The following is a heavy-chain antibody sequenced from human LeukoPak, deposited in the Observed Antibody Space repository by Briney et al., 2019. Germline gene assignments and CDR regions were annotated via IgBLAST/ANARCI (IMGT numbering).Heavy chain of an antibody. D-gene: IGHD2-2*02. V-gene: IGHV4-34*01. CDR3: ARRRANCSSTSCYSGPSNWFDP. CDR1: GGSFSGYY. J-gene: IGHJ5*02. CDR2: INHSGST. Sequence: SETLSLTCTVSGGSFSGYYWSWIRQPPGKGLEWIGEINHSGSTNYNPSLKSRVTISVDTSKNQFSLKLSSVTAADTAAYYCARRRANCSSTSCYSGPSNWFDPWGQGTLVSVSS.